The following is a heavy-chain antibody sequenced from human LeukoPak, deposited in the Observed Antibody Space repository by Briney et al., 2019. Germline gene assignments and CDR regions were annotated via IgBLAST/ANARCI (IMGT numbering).Heavy chain of an antibody. Sequence: ASVKVSCKASGGTFSSYAISWVRQAPGQGLEWMGRIIPIFGTANYAQKFQGRVTITTDESTSTAYMELSSLRSEDTAVYYCAGDGSGYDYGYWGQGTLVTVSS. V-gene: IGHV1-69*05. D-gene: IGHD5-12*01. CDR3: AGDGSGYDYGY. CDR1: GGTFSSYA. J-gene: IGHJ4*02. CDR2: IIPIFGTA.